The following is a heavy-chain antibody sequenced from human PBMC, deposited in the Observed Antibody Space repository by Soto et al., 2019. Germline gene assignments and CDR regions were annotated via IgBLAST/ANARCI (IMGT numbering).Heavy chain of an antibody. CDR2: IYHSGGT. J-gene: IGHJ4*02. CDR3: ARHGGFSFDS. Sequence: QVQLQESGPGLVNPSRTLSLTCAVSGGSISSDNWWSWVRQPPGKGLEWIGEIYHSGGTHYNPSLKSRVTISVDKSKNLISLELSSVTAADTAVYFCARHGGFSFDSWGQGTLVTVSS. CDR1: GGSISSDNW. D-gene: IGHD3-3*01. V-gene: IGHV4-4*02.